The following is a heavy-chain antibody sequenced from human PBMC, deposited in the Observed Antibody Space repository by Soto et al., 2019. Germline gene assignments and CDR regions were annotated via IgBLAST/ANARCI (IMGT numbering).Heavy chain of an antibody. CDR3: ARDNWAAAGPSYYYYGMDV. V-gene: IGHV3-30-3*01. CDR1: GFTFSSYA. Sequence: QVQLVESGGGVVQPGRSLRLSCAASGFTFSSYAMHWVRQAPGKGLEWVAVISYDGSNKYYADSVKGRFTISRDNSKNTLYLQMNSLRAEDTAVYCCARDNWAAAGPSYYYYGMDVWGQGTTVTVSS. D-gene: IGHD6-13*01. J-gene: IGHJ6*02. CDR2: ISYDGSNK.